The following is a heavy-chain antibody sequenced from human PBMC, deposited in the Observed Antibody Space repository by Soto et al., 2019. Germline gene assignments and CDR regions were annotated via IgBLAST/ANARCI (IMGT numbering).Heavy chain of an antibody. D-gene: IGHD4-17*01. J-gene: IGHJ4*02. CDR3: AKEAHYGGCFDY. Sequence: QVQLVESGGGVVQPGRSLRLSCAASGFTFSSYGMHWVRQAPGKGLEWVAVISYDGSNKYYADSVKGRFTISRDNSQNTLYLQMKGLRADDPAVYYCAKEAHYGGCFDYWGQGTLVTLSS. CDR2: ISYDGSNK. CDR1: GFTFSSYG. V-gene: IGHV3-30*18.